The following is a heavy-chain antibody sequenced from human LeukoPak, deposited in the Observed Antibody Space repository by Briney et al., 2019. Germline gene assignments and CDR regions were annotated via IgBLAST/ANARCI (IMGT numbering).Heavy chain of an antibody. J-gene: IGHJ4*02. CDR3: ARPYGSGSYPPYYFDY. V-gene: IGHV5-51*01. D-gene: IGHD3-10*01. CDR1: GYSFTSYW. CDR2: IYPRDSDT. Sequence: GESLKISCRGSGYSFTSYWIAWVRQMPGKGLEWMGIIYPRDSDTRYSPSFQGQVTIPADKSISAAYLQWSSLKASDTAMYYCARPYGSGSYPPYYFDYWGQGTPVTVSS.